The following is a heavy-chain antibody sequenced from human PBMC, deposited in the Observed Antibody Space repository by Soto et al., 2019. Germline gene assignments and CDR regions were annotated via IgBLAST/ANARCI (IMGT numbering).Heavy chain of an antibody. CDR2: INPNSGGT. V-gene: IGHV1-2*04. Sequence: ASVKVSCKASGYTFTVYYMHCVLQSPGQWLDWMGWINPNSGGTNYAQKFQGWVTMTRDTSISTAYMELSRLRSDDTAVYYCARDRVDSHAFDIWGQGTMVTVSS. CDR1: GYTFTVYY. CDR3: ARDRVDSHAFDI. J-gene: IGHJ3*02. D-gene: IGHD5-12*01.